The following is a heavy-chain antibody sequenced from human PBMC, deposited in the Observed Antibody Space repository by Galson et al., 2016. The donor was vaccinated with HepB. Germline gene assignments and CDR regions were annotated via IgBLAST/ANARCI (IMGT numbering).Heavy chain of an antibody. D-gene: IGHD5-18*01. V-gene: IGHV3-11*01. CDR2: ISYSGSTI. CDR3: ARGGYSNVLN. Sequence: SLRLSCAASGFTFTDYYMSWLRQAPGKGLEWVSYISYSGSTIYYEDYVKGRFTISRDNAKNSLYLQMNSLRAEDTAGDYWARGGYSNVLNWGQGALVTVSS. J-gene: IGHJ1*01. CDR1: GFTFTDYY.